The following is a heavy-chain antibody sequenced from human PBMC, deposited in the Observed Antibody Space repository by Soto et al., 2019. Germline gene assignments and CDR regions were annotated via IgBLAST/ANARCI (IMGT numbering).Heavy chain of an antibody. J-gene: IGHJ4*02. Sequence: LSLTCAVSGYSTSSGYYWGWIRQPPGKGLEWIGSLSHSGSSFHNPSLKSRVTISLDTSKSHFSLKLSSVTAADTAVYYCARDHWGATTFDYWGQGTLVTVSS. D-gene: IGHD1-26*01. CDR2: LSHSGSS. CDR1: GYSTSSGYY. V-gene: IGHV4-38-2*02. CDR3: ARDHWGATTFDY.